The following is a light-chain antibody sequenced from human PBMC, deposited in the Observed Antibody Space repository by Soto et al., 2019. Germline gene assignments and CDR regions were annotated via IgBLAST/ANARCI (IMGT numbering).Light chain of an antibody. CDR3: RQYNNWPSFT. V-gene: IGKV3-15*01. CDR2: GAS. CDR1: QSVSSN. J-gene: IGKJ3*01. Sequence: EIVMTQSPAALSVSPGERATLSCRASQSVSSNLAWYQQKPGQAPRLRIYGASTRATGIPVRFSGSGSGTEFTLTISSPQSEDFAVYYCRQYNNWPSFTFGPGTKVDIK.